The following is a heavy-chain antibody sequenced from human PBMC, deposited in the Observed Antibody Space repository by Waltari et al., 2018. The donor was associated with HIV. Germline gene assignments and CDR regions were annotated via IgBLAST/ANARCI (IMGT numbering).Heavy chain of an antibody. CDR2: SSHRGST. CDR3: ARCKKVAIVAAGNYNWFDP. CDR1: GGSFPGYY. V-gene: IGHV4-34*01. Sequence: QVQLQQWGAGLLKPSETLSLTCAVYGGSFPGYYWTWFLQPPGKGLEWIAESSHRGSTNYNPSLKRRVTKALDGSRNQFSRKLTAVTAAETAGFYCARCKKVAIVAAGNYNWFDPWGQGTLVTVSS. D-gene: IGHD2-15*01. J-gene: IGHJ5*02.